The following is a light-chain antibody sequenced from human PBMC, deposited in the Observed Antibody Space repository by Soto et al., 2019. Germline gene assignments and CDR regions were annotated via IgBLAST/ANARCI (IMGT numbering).Light chain of an antibody. CDR1: PSISTW. J-gene: IGKJ1*01. CDR3: QQYKSYSGT. V-gene: IGKV1-5*03. CDR2: KAS. Sequence: DIQMTQSPSTLSASVGDRVTITCRASPSISTWLAWFQQKPGKAPKLLIYKASTLESGVPSRFSGSGSETEFTLTISSLQPDDFATYYCQQYKSYSGTFGQGTKVEIK.